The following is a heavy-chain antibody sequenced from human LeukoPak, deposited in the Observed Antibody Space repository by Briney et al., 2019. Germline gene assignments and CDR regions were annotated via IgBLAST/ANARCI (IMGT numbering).Heavy chain of an antibody. CDR1: GGSISSYY. D-gene: IGHD3-16*01. Sequence: SETLSLTCTVSGGSISSYYWIWIRQPAGKGLXXXGRIYTSGSTNFNPSLRSRVTMSVDMSKNQFSLQLTSVTAADTAVYYCARRAGDAYYFDYWGQGTLVTVSS. V-gene: IGHV4-4*07. CDR3: ARRAGDAYYFDY. CDR2: IYTSGST. J-gene: IGHJ4*02.